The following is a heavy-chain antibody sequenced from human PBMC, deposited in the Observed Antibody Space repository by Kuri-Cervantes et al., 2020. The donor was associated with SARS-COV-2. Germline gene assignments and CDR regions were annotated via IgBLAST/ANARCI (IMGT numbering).Heavy chain of an antibody. D-gene: IGHD3-16*01. CDR3: AKGEEGPYGY. V-gene: IGHV3-23*01. Sequence: GESLKISCAASGFTFSSYAMSWVRQAPGKGLEWVSAISGSGGSTYYADSVKGRFTISRDNSKNTLYLQMNSLRAEDTAVYYCAKGEEGPYGYWGQGTLVTVSS. CDR1: GFTFSSYA. CDR2: ISGSGGST. J-gene: IGHJ4*02.